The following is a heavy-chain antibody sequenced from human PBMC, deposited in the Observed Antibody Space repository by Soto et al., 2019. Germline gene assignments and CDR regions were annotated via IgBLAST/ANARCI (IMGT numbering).Heavy chain of an antibody. CDR2: IDLSGTTT. CDR1: GFSFRDFS. Sequence: GGSLRLSCAASGFSFRDFSMSWVRQAPGKGLEWVSFIDLSGTTTYYSDSVKGRFTISKDRSRNTVFLQMNRLRVEDTATYYCAKDRFPEAIYFFDYGGQGVLVPVPS. V-gene: IGHV3-23*05. J-gene: IGHJ4*02. CDR3: AKDRFPEAIYFFDY. D-gene: IGHD1-26*01.